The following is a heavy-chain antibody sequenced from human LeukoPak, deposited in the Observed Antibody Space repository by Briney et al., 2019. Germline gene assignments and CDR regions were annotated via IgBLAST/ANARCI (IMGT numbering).Heavy chain of an antibody. Sequence: PGGSLRLSCAASGFTFSSYEMNWVRQAPGKGLELVSHISPRSDIKSYADSVKGRFTISRDNAKNSLFLQMNSLRDEDTAVYYCARDHDWAFDCWGQGALVTVSS. D-gene: IGHD3-9*01. CDR2: ISPRSDIK. CDR3: ARDHDWAFDC. CDR1: GFTFSSYE. V-gene: IGHV3-48*03. J-gene: IGHJ4*02.